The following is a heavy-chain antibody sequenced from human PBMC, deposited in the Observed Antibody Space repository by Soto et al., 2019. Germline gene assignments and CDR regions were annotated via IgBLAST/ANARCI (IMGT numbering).Heavy chain of an antibody. J-gene: IGHJ1*01. CDR2: IYSGGST. V-gene: IGHV3-66*01. D-gene: IGHD6-25*01. Sequence: GESLKISCAASGFTVSSNYMSWVRQAPGKGLEWVSVIYSGGSTYYADSVKGRFTISRDNSKNTLYLQMNSLRAEDTAVYYCACMWRLQDFQHWGQGTLVTVSS. CDR3: ACMWRLQDFQH. CDR1: GFTVSSNY.